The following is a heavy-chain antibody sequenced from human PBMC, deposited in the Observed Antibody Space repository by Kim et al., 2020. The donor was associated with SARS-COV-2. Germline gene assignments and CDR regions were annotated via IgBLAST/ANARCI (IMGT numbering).Heavy chain of an antibody. CDR2: NT. Sequence: NTNYAQKLQGRVTMTTDTSTSTAYMELRSLRSDDTAVYYCARVGATTFDYWGQGTLVTVSS. CDR3: ARVGATTFDY. D-gene: IGHD1-26*01. V-gene: IGHV1-18*01. J-gene: IGHJ4*02.